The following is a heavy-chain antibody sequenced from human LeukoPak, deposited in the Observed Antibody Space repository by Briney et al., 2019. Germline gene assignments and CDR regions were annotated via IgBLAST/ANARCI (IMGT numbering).Heavy chain of an antibody. V-gene: IGHV3-7*01. CDR2: IKQDGSQK. Sequence: PGGSLRLSCTASGFTFTTYWMTWVRQAPGKGLEWVANIKQDGSQKYYVDSVKGRFTISRDNAKNSLYLQMNRLKAEDTAVYYCARENWANDYWGQGTQVTVSS. CDR1: GFTFTTYW. J-gene: IGHJ4*02. CDR3: ARENWANDY. D-gene: IGHD7-27*01.